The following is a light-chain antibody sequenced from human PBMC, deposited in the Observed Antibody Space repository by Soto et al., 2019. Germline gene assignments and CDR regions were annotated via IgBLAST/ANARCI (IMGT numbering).Light chain of an antibody. V-gene: IGKV3-20*01. CDR2: DAS. Sequence: EIVLTQSPGTLSLSPGERATLSCRASQSVGNNYLAWFQQKPGQAPRLLIYDASSRAAGIPDRFSGSGSGTDFTLTISRLEAEDFAVYYCQQYASSPRTFGQGTKVEIQ. J-gene: IGKJ1*01. CDR3: QQYASSPRT. CDR1: QSVGNNY.